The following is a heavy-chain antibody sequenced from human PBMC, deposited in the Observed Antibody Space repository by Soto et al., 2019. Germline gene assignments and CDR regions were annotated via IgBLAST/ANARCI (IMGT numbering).Heavy chain of an antibody. CDR2: TYYRSKWYN. CDR3: ARGGYSSSWLQDV. CDR1: VDSVSSNSAA. D-gene: IGHD6-13*01. V-gene: IGHV6-1*01. J-gene: IGHJ6*02. Sequence: SQTLSLTCAISVDSVSSNSAAWNWNRQSPSRDLEWLGRTYYRSKWYNDYAVSVKSRITINPDTSKNQFSLQLNSVTPEDMAVYYCARGGYSSSWLQDVWGQGTTVTVSS.